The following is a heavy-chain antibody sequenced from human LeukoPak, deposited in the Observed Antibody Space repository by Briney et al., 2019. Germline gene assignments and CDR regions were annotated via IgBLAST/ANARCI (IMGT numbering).Heavy chain of an antibody. V-gene: IGHV4-31*03. D-gene: IGHD2-2*01. CDR1: GGSISSGGYY. CDR3: ARDVPKKAPYGVDV. J-gene: IGHJ6*02. CDR2: IYYSGST. Sequence: SQTLSLTCTVSGGSISSGGYYWSWIRQHPGKGLEWIGYIYYSGSTYNNPSLKSRVTISLDTSKNQFPLKLSSVTAADTAVYYCARDVPKKAPYGVDVWGQGTTVIVSS.